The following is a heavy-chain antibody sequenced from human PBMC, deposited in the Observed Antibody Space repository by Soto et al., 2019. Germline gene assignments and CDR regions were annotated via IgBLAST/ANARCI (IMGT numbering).Heavy chain of an antibody. CDR2: VIPIFGTA. CDR3: PRALSQYSTGYPPYFLH. D-gene: IGHD3-22*01. V-gene: IGHV1-69*06. J-gene: IGHJ1*01. Sequence: SVKVSCKASGGTFSSYAISWVRQAPGQGLEWMGGVIPIFGTANYAQKFQGRVTITADKSTSTAYMELSSLRYEDTAVYSSPRALSQYSTGYPPYFLHCGQGTLVTAFS. CDR1: GGTFSSYA.